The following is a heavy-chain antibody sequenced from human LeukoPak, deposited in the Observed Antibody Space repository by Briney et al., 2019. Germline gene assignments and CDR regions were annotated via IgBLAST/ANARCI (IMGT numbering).Heavy chain of an antibody. CDR1: GFNFSIHW. D-gene: IGHD3-3*01. Sequence: PGGSLRLSCAAPGFNFSIHWMTWVSQAPGKGLEWVANIQDDGSEKNYVGSVKGRFIISRGNAKNSRYLQMNSLRAEDTAVYYCARVGSITIFGVVIMNYFDYWGQGTLVTVSS. CDR3: ARVGSITIFGVVIMNYFDY. V-gene: IGHV3-7*01. CDR2: IQDDGSEK. J-gene: IGHJ4*02.